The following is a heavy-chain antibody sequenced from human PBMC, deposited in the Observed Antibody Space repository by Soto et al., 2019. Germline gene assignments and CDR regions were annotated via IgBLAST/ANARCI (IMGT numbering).Heavy chain of an antibody. Sequence: SETLSLTCAVYGGSFSGYYWSWIRQPPGKGLEWIGEINHSGSTNYNPSLKSRVTISVDTSKNQFSLKLSSVTAADTAVYYCARRRALVNGDSGPGQFDSWGQGTVLTVSS. CDR1: GGSFSGYY. CDR2: INHSGST. V-gene: IGHV4-34*01. CDR3: ARRRALVNGDSGPGQFDS. J-gene: IGHJ4*02. D-gene: IGHD2-21*01.